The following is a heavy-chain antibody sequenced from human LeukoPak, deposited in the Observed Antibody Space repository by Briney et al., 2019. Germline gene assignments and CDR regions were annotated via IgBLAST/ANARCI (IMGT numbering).Heavy chain of an antibody. J-gene: IGHJ3*02. V-gene: IGHV3-23*01. CDR1: RFSFTSYA. Sequence: VGSLSLSCAVSRFSFTSYAMSCVPEAPRRRRGSGSAISGIGDSTSYTDPARVGFTISRDNPKNTLYRQINRLRAEATPVYYCAKDRITGTTLDAFDSWGQATMVTASS. CDR2: ISGIGDST. CDR3: AKDRITGTTLDAFDS. D-gene: IGHD1-14*01.